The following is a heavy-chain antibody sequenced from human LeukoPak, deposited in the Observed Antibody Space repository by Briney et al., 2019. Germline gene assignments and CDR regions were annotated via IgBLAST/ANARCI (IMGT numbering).Heavy chain of an antibody. CDR2: ISGSGGST. CDR1: GFTFSSYA. CDR3: AKDSPYYYDSSGYSSY. V-gene: IGHV3-23*01. Sequence: GGSLRLSRAASGFTFSSYAMSWVRQAPGKGLEWVSAISGSGGSTYYADSVKGRFTISRDNSKNTLYLQMNSLRAEDTAVCYCAKDSPYYYDSSGYSSYWGQGTLVTVSS. D-gene: IGHD3-22*01. J-gene: IGHJ4*02.